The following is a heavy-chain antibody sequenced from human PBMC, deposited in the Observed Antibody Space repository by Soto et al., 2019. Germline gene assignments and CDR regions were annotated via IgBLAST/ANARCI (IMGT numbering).Heavy chain of an antibody. D-gene: IGHD5-12*01. V-gene: IGHV3-30-3*01. CDR3: ARGGGVVATID. Sequence: DSGGGLIQPGGSLRLSCAASGFTFSSYAMHWVRQAPGKGLEWVAVISYDGSNKYYADSVKGRFTISRDNSKNTLYLQMNSLRAEDTAVYYCARGGGVVATIDWGQGTLVTVSS. CDR2: ISYDGSNK. J-gene: IGHJ4*02. CDR1: GFTFSSYA.